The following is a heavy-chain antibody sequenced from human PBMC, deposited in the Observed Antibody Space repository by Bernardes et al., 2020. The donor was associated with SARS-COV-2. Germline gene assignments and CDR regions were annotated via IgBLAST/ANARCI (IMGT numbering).Heavy chain of an antibody. D-gene: IGHD2-2*01. V-gene: IGHV3-15*07. Sequence: GGSLRLSCAASGFTFSNAWLNWVRQAPGRGLEWVGRIKRQTDGATTAYAAPVKDRFTISRDDSKNTLYLQMNNLRTEDTAVYYCTTDKKRLAPVDMGRGLYGMDVWGQGTTVTVSS. CDR2: IKRQTDGATT. CDR1: GFTFSNAW. J-gene: IGHJ6*02. CDR3: TTDKKRLAPVDMGRGLYGMDV.